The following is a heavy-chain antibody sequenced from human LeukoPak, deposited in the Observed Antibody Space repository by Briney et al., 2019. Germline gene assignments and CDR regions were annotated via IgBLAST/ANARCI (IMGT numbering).Heavy chain of an antibody. CDR2: INYSGGT. CDR1: GGSFSGYY. D-gene: IGHD2-2*01. V-gene: IGHV4-34*01. CDR3: ARHYHCSSTSCYGGGWFDP. J-gene: IGHJ5*02. Sequence: SETLSLTCAVYGGSFSGYYWTWIRQPPGKGLEWIGEINYSGGTNYHPSLKSRVTISLDASKNQFSLKLSSVTAADTAVYYCARHYHCSSTSCYGGGWFDPWGQGTLVTVSS.